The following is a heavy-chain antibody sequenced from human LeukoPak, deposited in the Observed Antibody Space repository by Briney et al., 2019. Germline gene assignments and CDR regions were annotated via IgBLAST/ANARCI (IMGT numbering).Heavy chain of an antibody. Sequence: GGSLRLSCAASGFPFSSYSMNWVRQAPGKGLEWVSSISSSTNYIYYADSLKGRFTISRDNAKNTLYLQMNSLRAEDTAVYYCARDGHLTYMYDYWGQGTLVTVSS. D-gene: IGHD1-14*01. CDR3: ARDGHLTYMYDY. J-gene: IGHJ4*02. CDR1: GFPFSSYS. V-gene: IGHV3-21*01. CDR2: ISSSTNYI.